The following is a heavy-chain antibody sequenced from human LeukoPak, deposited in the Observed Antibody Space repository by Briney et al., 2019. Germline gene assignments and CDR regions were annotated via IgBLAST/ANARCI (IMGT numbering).Heavy chain of an antibody. J-gene: IGHJ6*03. CDR1: GGSFSGYY. CDR2: INPGGST. D-gene: IGHD3-22*01. CDR3: ARGRQEISMIVVVMTGASYYLDV. V-gene: IGHV4-34*01. Sequence: SETLSLTCAVYGGSFSGYYWTWIRQPPGKGLEWIGEINPGGSTYYNPSLKSRLTISVDTSKNQFSLKLSSVTAADTAVYYCARGRQEISMIVVVMTGASYYLDVWGKGTTVTVS.